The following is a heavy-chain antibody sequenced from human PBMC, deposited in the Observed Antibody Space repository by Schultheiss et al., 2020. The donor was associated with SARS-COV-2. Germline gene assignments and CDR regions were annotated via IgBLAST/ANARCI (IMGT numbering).Heavy chain of an antibody. CDR3: AREGSGGNWFDP. J-gene: IGHJ5*02. Sequence: ASVKVSCKASGGTFSSYAISWVRQAPGQGLEWMGGINPNSGGTNYAQKFQGRVTMTRDTSISTAYMELSRLRSDDTAVYYCAREGSGGNWFDPWGQGTLVTVSS. D-gene: IGHD2-15*01. CDR1: GGTFSSYA. V-gene: IGHV1-2*02. CDR2: INPNSGGT.